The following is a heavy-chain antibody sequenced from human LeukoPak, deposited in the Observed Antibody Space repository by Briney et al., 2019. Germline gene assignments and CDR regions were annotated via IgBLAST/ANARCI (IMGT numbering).Heavy chain of an antibody. Sequence: VSVNVSCKASGYTFTSYGISWVRPAPGQGLEWMGWISAYNGNTNYAQKLQGRVTRNTETSPGTAYMERRILKCDDSAVYYCARDGITMIVVVNRGDPASDAFDIWGQGTMVTVSS. J-gene: IGHJ3*02. CDR3: ARDGITMIVVVNRGDPASDAFDI. CDR1: GYTFTSYG. D-gene: IGHD3-22*01. V-gene: IGHV1-18*01. CDR2: ISAYNGNT.